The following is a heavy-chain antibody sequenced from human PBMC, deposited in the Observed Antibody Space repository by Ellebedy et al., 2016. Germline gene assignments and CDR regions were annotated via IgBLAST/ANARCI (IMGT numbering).Heavy chain of an antibody. CDR2: IYYSGST. CDR3: ARETGTTSRPGYYYYYGMDV. D-gene: IGHD1-7*01. CDR1: GYSISSGYY. V-gene: IGHV4-38-2*02. Sequence: SETLSLTCTVSGYSISSGYYWGWIRQPPGKGLEWIGSIYYSGSTYYNPSLKSPVTISVDTSKNQFSLKLSSVTAADTAVYYCARETGTTSRPGYYYYYGMDVWGQGTTVTVSS. J-gene: IGHJ6*02.